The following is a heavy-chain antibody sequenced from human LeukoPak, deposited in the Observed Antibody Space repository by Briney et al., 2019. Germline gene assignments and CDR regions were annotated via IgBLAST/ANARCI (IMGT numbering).Heavy chain of an antibody. D-gene: IGHD2-2*01. J-gene: IGHJ6*03. CDR2: IYYSGST. CDR1: GGSISSSSYY. V-gene: IGHV4-39*07. CDR3: ARGARVPAARTYYMDV. Sequence: SETLSLTCTVSGGSISSSSYYWGWIRQPPGKGLEWIGSIYYSGSTYYNPSLKSRVTISVDTSKNQFSLKLSSVTAADTAVYYCARGARVPAARTYYMDVWGKGITVTVSS.